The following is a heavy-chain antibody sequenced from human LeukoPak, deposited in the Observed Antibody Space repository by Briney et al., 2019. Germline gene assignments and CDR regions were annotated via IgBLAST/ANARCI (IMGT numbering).Heavy chain of an antibody. V-gene: IGHV4-34*01. Sequence: SETLSLTCAVYGGSFSGYYWSWIRQPPGKGLEWIGEINHSGSTNYNPSLKSRVTISVDTSKNQFSLKLSSVTAADTAVYYCARAAGIVATTQEYYFDYWGQGTLVTVSS. CDR3: ARAAGIVATTQEYYFDY. CDR2: INHSGST. J-gene: IGHJ4*02. CDR1: GGSFSGYY. D-gene: IGHD5-12*01.